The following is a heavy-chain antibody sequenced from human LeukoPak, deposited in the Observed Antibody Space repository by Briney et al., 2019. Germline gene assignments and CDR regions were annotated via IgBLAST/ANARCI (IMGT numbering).Heavy chain of an antibody. Sequence: PSETLSLTCTVSGGSISSYYWTWIRQPPGKGLEWIGYIYYSGTTNYNPSLKSRVTMSADTSKNQFSLKLSSVTAADTAVYYCAKDARRSSGWYFFDHWGQGTLVTVSS. V-gene: IGHV4-59*12. D-gene: IGHD6-19*01. CDR3: AKDARRSSGWYFFDH. CDR2: IYYSGTT. CDR1: GGSISSYY. J-gene: IGHJ4*02.